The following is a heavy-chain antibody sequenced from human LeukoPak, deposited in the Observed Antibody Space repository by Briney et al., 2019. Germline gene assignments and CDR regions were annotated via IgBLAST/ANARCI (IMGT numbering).Heavy chain of an antibody. CDR3: ASKTLWYGGR. CDR2: VSVGDRPYT. J-gene: IGHJ4*02. D-gene: IGHD3-10*01. CDR1: GFSFSRSS. V-gene: IGHV3-21*06. Sequence: SGGSLRLSCAASGFSFSRSSIIWFRQAPGKGLEWVSSVSVGDRPYTYYADSLKGRFTISRDNARNLVNLQMNSLRAEDTAVYYCASKTLWYGGRWGQGTLVTVSS.